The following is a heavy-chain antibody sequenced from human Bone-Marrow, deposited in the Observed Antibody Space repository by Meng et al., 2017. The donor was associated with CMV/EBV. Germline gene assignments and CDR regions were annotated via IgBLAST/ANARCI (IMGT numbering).Heavy chain of an antibody. CDR1: GYTFTSYG. D-gene: IGHD1-26*01. Sequence: ASVQVTCKASGYTFTSYGSSWVRQAPGQGLEWMGWVSAYNGNTNYAQKLQSRVTMTTDTSTSSAYMELRNLRTDHTDVYYCARGRYSGSDLGDWGQGTLVTVYS. J-gene: IGHJ4*01. CDR3: ARGRYSGSDLGD. V-gene: IGHV1-18*01. CDR2: VSAYNGNT.